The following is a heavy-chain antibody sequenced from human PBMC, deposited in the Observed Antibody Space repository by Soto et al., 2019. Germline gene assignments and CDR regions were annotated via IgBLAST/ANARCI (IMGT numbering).Heavy chain of an antibody. CDR2: INHSGST. V-gene: IGHV4-34*01. CDR1: GGSFSGYY. J-gene: IGHJ6*02. CDR3: ARVWGGWSGYHYYYYGMDV. D-gene: IGHD3-3*01. Sequence: PSETLYRTCAVYGGSFSGYYWSWIRQPPGKGLEWIGEINHSGSTKYNPSLKSRVTISVDTSKNQFSLNLSSVTAADKAVYYCARVWGGWSGYHYYYYGMDVGGQGTTVTVSS.